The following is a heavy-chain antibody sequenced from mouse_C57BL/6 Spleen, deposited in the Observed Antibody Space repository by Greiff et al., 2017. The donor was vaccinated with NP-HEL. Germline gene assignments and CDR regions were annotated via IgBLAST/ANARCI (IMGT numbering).Heavy chain of an antibody. Sequence: VQLQQSGGGLVKPGGSLKLSCAASGFTFSDYGMHWVRQAPEKGLEWVAYISSGSSTIYYADTVKGRFTISRDNAKNTLFLQMTSLRSEDTAMYYCARCTGAFYCDGWGPSATVAVSS. J-gene: IGHJ2*01. V-gene: IGHV5-17*01. CDR1: GFTFSDYG. CDR3: ARCTGAFYCDG. D-gene: IGHD4-1*01. CDR2: ISSGSSTI.